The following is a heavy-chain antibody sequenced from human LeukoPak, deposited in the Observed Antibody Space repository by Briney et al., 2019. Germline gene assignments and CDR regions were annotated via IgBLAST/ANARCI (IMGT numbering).Heavy chain of an antibody. D-gene: IGHD6-13*01. CDR1: GFTFSSYG. CDR2: ISYDGSNK. CDR3: AKEPLERQQLVAY. Sequence: GGSLRLSCAASGFTFSSYGMHWVRQAPGKGLEWVAVISYDGSNKYYADSVKGRFTISRDNSKNTLYLQMNSLRAEDTAVYYCAKEPLERQQLVAYWGQGTLVTVSS. J-gene: IGHJ4*02. V-gene: IGHV3-30*18.